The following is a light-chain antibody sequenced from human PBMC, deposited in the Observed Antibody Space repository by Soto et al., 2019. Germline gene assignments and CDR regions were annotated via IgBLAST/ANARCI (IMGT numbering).Light chain of an antibody. J-gene: IGKJ4*01. CDR3: QQRYSWVT. V-gene: IGKV3-11*01. Sequence: EIVLTQSPATLSLSPGERATLSCRASQSVSKYLAWYQQKPGQTPRLLIYEASNRATGIPARFSANGSGTDFTLTISSLEPEDFAVYYCQQRYSWVTFGGGTKVEIK. CDR2: EAS. CDR1: QSVSKY.